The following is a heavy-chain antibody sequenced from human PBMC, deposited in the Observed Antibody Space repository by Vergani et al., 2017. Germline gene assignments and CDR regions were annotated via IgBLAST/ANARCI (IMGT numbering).Heavy chain of an antibody. J-gene: IGHJ2*01. D-gene: IGHD6-6*01. V-gene: IGHV1-69*04. CDR2: IIPILGIA. CDR3: ARERMSIAARAVDKYFDL. Sequence: QVQLVQSGAEVKKPGSSVKVSCKASGGTFSSYAISWVRQAPGQGLEWMGRIIPILGIANYAQKFQGRVTTTADKSTSTAYMELSSLRSEDTAVYYCARERMSIAARAVDKYFDLWGRGTLVTVSS. CDR1: GGTFSSYA.